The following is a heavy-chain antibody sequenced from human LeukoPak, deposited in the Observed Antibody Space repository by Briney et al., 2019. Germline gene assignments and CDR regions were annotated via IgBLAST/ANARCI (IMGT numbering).Heavy chain of an antibody. CDR1: GFTFSSYA. D-gene: IGHD7-27*01. CDR3: AKDVPRTGLSRINWGYFDC. Sequence: GGSLRLSCAASGFTFSSYAMSWVRQVPGKGLEWVSGMSGSVIGTYYADSVKGRFTISRDNSKDTLYLQMNSLRAEDTAVYYCAKDVPRTGLSRINWGYFDCWGQGTLVTVSS. V-gene: IGHV3-23*01. CDR2: MSGSVIGT. J-gene: IGHJ4*02.